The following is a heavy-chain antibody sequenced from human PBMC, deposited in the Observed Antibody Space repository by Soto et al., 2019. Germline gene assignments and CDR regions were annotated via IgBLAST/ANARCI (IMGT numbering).Heavy chain of an antibody. CDR1: GGSISSYY. CDR3: ARDLRIGRGYSYGAFDP. J-gene: IGHJ5*02. D-gene: IGHD5-18*01. Sequence: NPSETLSLTCTVSGGSISSYYWSWIRQPAGKGLEWIGRIYTSGSTNYNPSLKSRVTMSVDTSKNQFSLKLSSVTAADTAVYYCARDLRIGRGYSYGAFDPWGQGTLVTVSS. CDR2: IYTSGST. V-gene: IGHV4-4*07.